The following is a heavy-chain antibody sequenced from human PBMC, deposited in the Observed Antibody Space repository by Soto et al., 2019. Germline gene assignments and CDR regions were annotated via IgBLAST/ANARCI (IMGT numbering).Heavy chain of an antibody. CDR1: GFTFSGSA. Sequence: EVQLVESGGGLVQPGGSLKLSCAASGFTFSGSAMHWVRQASGKGLEWVGRIEANNYATTYAASVKGRFTISRDDSKXXXXXXXXXXXXXXXXXXXXXXXXXXXYXHSKGWGQGTLVTVSS. V-gene: IGHV3-73*02. J-gene: IGHJ4*02. CDR2: IEANNYAT. CDR3: XXXXXXXYXHSKG.